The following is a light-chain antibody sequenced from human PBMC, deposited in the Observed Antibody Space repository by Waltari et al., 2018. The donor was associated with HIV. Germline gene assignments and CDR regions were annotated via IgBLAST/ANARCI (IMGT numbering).Light chain of an antibody. Sequence: NFMLTQPHSVSESPGKTVTISCTRSSGSIASNYVQWYQQRPGSAPTTVIYEDKQRSSGVPDRFSGSLDTSSNSASLTLSGLKIEYLADYFCQSYDSSNLVFGGGTKLTVL. CDR3: QSYDSSNLV. J-gene: IGLJ3*02. V-gene: IGLV6-57*04. CDR2: EDK. CDR1: SGSIASNY.